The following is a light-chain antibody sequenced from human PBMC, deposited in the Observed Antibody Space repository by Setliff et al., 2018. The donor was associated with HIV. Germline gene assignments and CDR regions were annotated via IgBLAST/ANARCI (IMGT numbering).Light chain of an antibody. J-gene: IGLJ2*01. Sequence: QSALTQPASVSGSPGQSITISCTGSSSDIGGYESVSWYQQHPGEVPKLIIYDVTKRPSGVSNRFSASKPANTASLTISGLQAEDEADYYCCSYAGGDTWIFGGGTKVTVL. CDR1: SSDIGGYES. CDR3: CSYAGGDTWI. CDR2: DVT. V-gene: IGLV2-23*02.